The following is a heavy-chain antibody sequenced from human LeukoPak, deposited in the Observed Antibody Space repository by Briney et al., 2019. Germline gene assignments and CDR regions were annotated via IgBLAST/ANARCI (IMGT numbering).Heavy chain of an antibody. V-gene: IGHV3-48*02. D-gene: IGHD5-12*01. CDR3: ARASGSHFDY. CDR1: GFTFSSYS. CDR2: ISSSSSTI. Sequence: GGSLRLSCAASGFTFSSYSMNWVRQAPGKGLEYISYISSSSSTIYYADSVKGRFTISRDNAKNSLYLQMNSLRDDDTAVYYCARASGSHFDYWGQGTLVTVSS. J-gene: IGHJ4*02.